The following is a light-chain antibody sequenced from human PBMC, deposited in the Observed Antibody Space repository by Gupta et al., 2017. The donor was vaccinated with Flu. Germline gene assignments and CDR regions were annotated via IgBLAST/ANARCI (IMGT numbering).Light chain of an antibody. CDR3: QSADSSATYWV. Sequence: SRELTQPPSVSVSPGQTARITYSGDSLATQYSYWYQQKTGQAPVLIIFKDSERSSGIPERFSGSSSGTTLTLTITSVQAEDEADYFCQSADSSATYWVFGGGTRLTVL. CDR2: KDS. J-gene: IGLJ3*02. V-gene: IGLV3-25*02. CDR1: SLATQY.